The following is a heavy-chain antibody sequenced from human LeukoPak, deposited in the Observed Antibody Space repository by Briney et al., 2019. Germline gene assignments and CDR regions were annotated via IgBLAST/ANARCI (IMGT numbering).Heavy chain of an antibody. Sequence: GGSLRLSCAASGFTFSSYGMHWVREAPGKGREWVAVIWYDGSNKYYADSVKGRFTISRDNSKNTLYLQMNSLRAEDTAVYYCARESMDTAMVFDYWGQGTLVTVSS. CDR1: GFTFSSYG. D-gene: IGHD5-18*01. J-gene: IGHJ4*02. V-gene: IGHV3-33*01. CDR2: IWYDGSNK. CDR3: ARESMDTAMVFDY.